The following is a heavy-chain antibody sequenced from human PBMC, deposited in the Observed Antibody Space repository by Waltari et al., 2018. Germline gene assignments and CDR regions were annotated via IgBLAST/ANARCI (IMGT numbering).Heavy chain of an antibody. CDR3: AIAVAGTGYFDY. V-gene: IGHV4-59*01. D-gene: IGHD6-19*01. CDR1: GGSISSYY. J-gene: IGHJ4*02. CDR2: IYYSGST. Sequence: QVQLLESGPGLVKPSETLSLTCTVSGGSISSYYWSWIRQPPGKGLEWIGYIYYSGSTNYNPSLKSRVTISVDTSKNQFSLKLSSVTAADTAVYYCAIAVAGTGYFDYWGQGTLVTVSS.